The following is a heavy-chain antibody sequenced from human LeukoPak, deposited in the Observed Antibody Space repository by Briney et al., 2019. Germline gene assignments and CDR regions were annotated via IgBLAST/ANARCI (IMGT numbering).Heavy chain of an antibody. J-gene: IGHJ4*02. CDR3: ARDPSSSSSVGGYLDY. V-gene: IGHV3-7*01. Sequence: GGSLRLSCAASGFTFSSYWMSWVRQAPGKGLEWVANIKQDGSEKYYVDSVKGRFTISRGSAKNSLYLQMNSLRAEDTAVYYCARDPSSSSSVGGYLDYWGQGTLVTVSS. CDR1: GFTFSSYW. D-gene: IGHD6-6*01. CDR2: IKQDGSEK.